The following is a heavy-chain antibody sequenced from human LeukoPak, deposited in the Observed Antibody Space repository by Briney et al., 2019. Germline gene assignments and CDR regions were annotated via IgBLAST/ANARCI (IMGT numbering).Heavy chain of an antibody. CDR3: AKDLGDYYGDY. CDR2: IWYDGSNK. D-gene: IGHD2-21*02. Sequence: GGSLRLSCAASGFTFSSYGMHWVRQAPGKGLEWVAVIWYDGSNKYYADSVKGRFTISRDNSKNTLYLQMNSLRAEDTAVYYCAKDLGDYYGDYWGQGTLVTVSS. J-gene: IGHJ4*02. CDR1: GFTFSSYG. V-gene: IGHV3-33*06.